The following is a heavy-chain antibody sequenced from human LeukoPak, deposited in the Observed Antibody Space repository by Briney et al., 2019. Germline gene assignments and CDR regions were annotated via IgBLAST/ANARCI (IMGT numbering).Heavy chain of an antibody. V-gene: IGHV1-69*05. CDR1: GGTFSSYA. CDR2: IIPIFGTA. CDR3: ARNGTTGNYYYMDV. Sequence: ASVKVSCKASGGTFSSYAISWVRQAPGQGLEWMGRIIPIFGTANYAQKFRGRVTITTDESTSTAYMELSSLRSEDTAVYYYARNGTTGNYYYMDVWGKGTTVTVSS. J-gene: IGHJ6*03. D-gene: IGHD4-17*01.